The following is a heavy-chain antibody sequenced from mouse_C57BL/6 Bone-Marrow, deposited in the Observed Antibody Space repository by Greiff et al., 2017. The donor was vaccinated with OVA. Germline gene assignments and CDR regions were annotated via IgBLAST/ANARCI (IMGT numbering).Heavy chain of an antibody. CDR1: GYTFTSYW. CDR2: IYPGSGST. V-gene: IGHV1-55*01. Sequence: QVHVKQSGAELVKPGASVKMSCKASGYTFTSYWITWVKQRPGQGLEWIGDIYPGSGSTNYNEKFKSKATLTVDTSSSTAYMQLSSLTSEDSAVYYCAREGFITTVVARYFDVWGTGTTVTVSS. CDR3: AREGFITTVVARYFDV. J-gene: IGHJ1*03. D-gene: IGHD1-1*01.